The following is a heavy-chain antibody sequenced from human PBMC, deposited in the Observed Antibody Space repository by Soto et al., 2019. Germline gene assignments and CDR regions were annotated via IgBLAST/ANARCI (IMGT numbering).Heavy chain of an antibody. Sequence: PSETLSLTCTVSGGSISSGGYYWSWIRQHPGKGLEWIGYIYYSGSTYYNPSLKSRVTISVDTSKNQFSLKLSSVTAADTAVYYCARDNSPEDYYDSSGYYLNWFDPWGQGTLVTVS. D-gene: IGHD3-22*01. J-gene: IGHJ5*02. CDR2: IYYSGST. CDR1: GGSISSGGYY. CDR3: ARDNSPEDYYDSSGYYLNWFDP. V-gene: IGHV4-31*03.